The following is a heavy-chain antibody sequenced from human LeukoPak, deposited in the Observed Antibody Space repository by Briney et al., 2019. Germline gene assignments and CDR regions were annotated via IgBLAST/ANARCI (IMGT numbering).Heavy chain of an antibody. CDR2: INHSGST. Sequence: SETLSLTCAVYGGSFSGYYWSWIRQPPGKGLEWIGEINHSGSTNYNPSLKSRVTISVDTSKNQFSLKLSSVTAADTAVYYCARGQVTDSSLDYWGQGTLVTVSS. J-gene: IGHJ4*02. CDR3: ARGQVTDSSLDY. D-gene: IGHD1-14*01. V-gene: IGHV4-34*01. CDR1: GGSFSGYY.